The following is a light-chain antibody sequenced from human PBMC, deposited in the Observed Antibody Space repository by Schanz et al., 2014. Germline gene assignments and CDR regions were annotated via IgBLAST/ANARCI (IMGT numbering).Light chain of an antibody. CDR3: CSYAGSSTLNVI. CDR1: SSDVGSYNL. CDR2: EGS. J-gene: IGLJ2*01. Sequence: QSALTQPASVSGSPGQSITISCTGISSDVGSYNLVSWYQQHPGKAPKLMIYEGSKRPSGVSNRFSGSKSGNTASLTISGLQAEDEADYYCCSYAGSSTLNVIFGGGTKLTVL. V-gene: IGLV2-23*01.